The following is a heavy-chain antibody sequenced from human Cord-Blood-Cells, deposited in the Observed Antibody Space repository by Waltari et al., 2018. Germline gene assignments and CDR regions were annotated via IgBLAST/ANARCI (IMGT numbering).Heavy chain of an antibody. CDR1: GFTFSSYW. Sequence: EVQLVESGGGLVQPGGSLRLSCAASGFTFSSYWMSWVRQAQGKGLEWVANIKQDGSEKYYVDSGKGRFTISRDNAKNSLYLQMNSLRAEDTAVYYCARDRVGADAFDIWGQGTMVTVSS. J-gene: IGHJ3*02. CDR2: IKQDGSEK. V-gene: IGHV3-7*01. CDR3: ARDRVGADAFDI. D-gene: IGHD1-26*01.